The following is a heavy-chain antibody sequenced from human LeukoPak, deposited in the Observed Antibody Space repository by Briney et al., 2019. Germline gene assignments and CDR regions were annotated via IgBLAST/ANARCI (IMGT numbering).Heavy chain of an antibody. J-gene: IGHJ4*02. CDR2: INSDGSTI. CDR1: GFTFSSYW. D-gene: IGHD3-10*01. Sequence: GGSLRLSCAASGFTFSSYWMNWVRQAPGKGLVWVSRINSDGSTINYADSVRGRFTISRDNAKNTLYLQMNSPRAEDTAVYYCARSHFYGSGSYQTDDYWGQGTLVTVSS. CDR3: ARSHFYGSGSYQTDDY. V-gene: IGHV3-74*01.